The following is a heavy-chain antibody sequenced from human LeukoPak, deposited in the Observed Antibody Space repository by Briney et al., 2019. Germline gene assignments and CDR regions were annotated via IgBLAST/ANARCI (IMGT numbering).Heavy chain of an antibody. J-gene: IGHJ4*02. D-gene: IGHD3-10*01. V-gene: IGHV4-34*01. Sequence: PSETLSLTCGVYGGSFSGYYWSWIRQPPGKGLEWIGEINRSGSTNFNPSLKSRVTISVDTSKNQFSLRLSSVTAADTAVYYCARRGYYGSGSDYWGQGTLVTVSS. CDR2: INRSGST. CDR3: ARRGYYGSGSDY. CDR1: GGSFSGYY.